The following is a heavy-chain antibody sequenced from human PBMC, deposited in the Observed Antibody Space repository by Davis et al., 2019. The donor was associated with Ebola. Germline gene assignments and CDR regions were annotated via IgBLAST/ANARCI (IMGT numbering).Heavy chain of an antibody. J-gene: IGHJ4*02. V-gene: IGHV3-23*01. D-gene: IGHD1-26*01. CDR2: ISGSGGST. CDR3: ARARYSGSYWGY. Sequence: GESLKISCAASGFTFSSYAMSWVRQAPGKGLEWVSAISGSGGSTYYADSVKGRFTISRDNSKNTLYLQMNSLRAEDTAVYYCARARYSGSYWGYWGQGTLVTVSS. CDR1: GFTFSSYA.